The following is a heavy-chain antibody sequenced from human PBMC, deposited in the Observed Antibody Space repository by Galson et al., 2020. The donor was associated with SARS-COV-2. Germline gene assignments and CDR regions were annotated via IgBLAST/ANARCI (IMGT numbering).Heavy chain of an antibody. CDR1: GFTFSDYA. D-gene: IGHD6-19*01. Sequence: LKISCSASGFTFSDYAMHWVRQAPGKGLEYVSAMSSDGGTSFYADSLNGRSAMSRDNSKNTFYLQMTGLRIEDTALYYCLAYSSTRRNYWGQGTLVTVSS. CDR3: LAYSSTRRNY. J-gene: IGHJ4*02. V-gene: IGHV3-64D*06. CDR2: MSSDGGTS.